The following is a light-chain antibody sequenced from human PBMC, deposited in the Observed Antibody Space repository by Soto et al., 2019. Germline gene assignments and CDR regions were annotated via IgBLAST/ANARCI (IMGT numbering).Light chain of an antibody. Sequence: IVLTQSPGTLSLSPWERATLSCRATQSVTSNFVGWYQQKPGQAPRLLIYGASTRATGIPDRFSGSGSGTDFTLTISRLEPEDFAVYYCQQYGNSPPITFGGGTKVDIK. CDR1: QSVTSNF. CDR2: GAS. CDR3: QQYGNSPPIT. V-gene: IGKV3-20*01. J-gene: IGKJ4*01.